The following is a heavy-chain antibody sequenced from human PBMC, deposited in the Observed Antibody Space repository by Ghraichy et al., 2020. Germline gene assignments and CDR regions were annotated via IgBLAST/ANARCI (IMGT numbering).Heavy chain of an antibody. Sequence: GGSLRLSCAASGFTFSSYGMHWVRQAPGKGLEWVAFIRYDGSNKYYADSVKGRFTISRDNSKNTLYLQMNSLRAEDTAVYCCAKVNYYDSSGYFDYWGQGTLVTVSS. D-gene: IGHD3-22*01. V-gene: IGHV3-30*02. CDR3: AKVNYYDSSGYFDY. CDR1: GFTFSSYG. J-gene: IGHJ4*02. CDR2: IRYDGSNK.